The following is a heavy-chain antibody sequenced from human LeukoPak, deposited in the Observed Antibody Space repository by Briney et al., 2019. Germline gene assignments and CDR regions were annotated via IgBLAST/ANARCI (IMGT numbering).Heavy chain of an antibody. D-gene: IGHD2-2*01. CDR2: IYYSGST. CDR1: GGSISSYY. Sequence: SETLSLTCTVSGGSISSYYWSWIRQPPGKGLEWIGYIYYSGSTNYNPSLKSRVTISADTSKNQFSLKLSSVTAADTAVYYCARARGIVVPAAMEYYYYYMDVWGKGTTVTVSS. CDR3: ARARGIVVPAAMEYYYYYMDV. J-gene: IGHJ6*03. V-gene: IGHV4-59*01.